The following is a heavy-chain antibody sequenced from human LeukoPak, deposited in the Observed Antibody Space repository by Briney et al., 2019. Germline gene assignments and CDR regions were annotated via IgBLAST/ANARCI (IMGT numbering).Heavy chain of an antibody. V-gene: IGHV4-59*01. CDR1: GGSTSSYY. CDR3: ARDFPEIDY. J-gene: IGHJ4*02. CDR2: IYYSGST. Sequence: SETLSLTCTVSGGSTSSYYWSWIRQPPGKGLEWIGYIYYSGSTNYNPSLKSRVTISVDTSKNQFSLKLSSVTAADTAVYYCARDFPEIDYWGQGTLVTVSS.